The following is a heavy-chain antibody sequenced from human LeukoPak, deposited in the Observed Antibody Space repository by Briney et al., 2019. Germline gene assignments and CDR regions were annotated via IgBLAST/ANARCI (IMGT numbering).Heavy chain of an antibody. D-gene: IGHD2-15*01. V-gene: IGHV3-7*01. Sequence: GGSLRLSCAASGFTFTSYWMSWVRQAPGKGLEWVANIKKDGSEKNYVDSVKGRFTISRDNAKNSLNLQMNSLRVKDTAVYYCARGKAAPDYWGQGTLVTVS. CDR3: ARGKAAPDY. CDR1: GFTFTSYW. CDR2: IKKDGSEK. J-gene: IGHJ4*02.